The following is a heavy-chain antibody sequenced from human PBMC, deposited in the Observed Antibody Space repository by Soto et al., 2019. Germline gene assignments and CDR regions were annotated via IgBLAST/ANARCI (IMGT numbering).Heavy chain of an antibody. V-gene: IGHV1-2*02. J-gene: IGHJ5*02. Sequence: QVHLVQSGAEVKKPGASVKVSCKTSGYIFTNYYIVWVRQAPGQGLEWMGWINPSSGGTEYAQAFQGRVTMSRDTSFITAYMELTSLTSDDTGVYYGARVVNDWFDPWGQGTPVIVSS. D-gene: IGHD1-1*01. CDR2: INPSSGGT. CDR3: ARVVNDWFDP. CDR1: GYIFTNYY.